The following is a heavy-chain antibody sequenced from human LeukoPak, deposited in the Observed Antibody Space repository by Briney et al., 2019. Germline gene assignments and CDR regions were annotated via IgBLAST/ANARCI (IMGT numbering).Heavy chain of an antibody. CDR1: GFTFSSYG. V-gene: IGHV3-30*18. J-gene: IGHJ4*02. CDR3: AKQEILTTWSVGY. CDR2: ISYDGGST. Sequence: PGRSLRLSCAASGFTFSSYGMHWVRQAPGKGLVWVAVISYDGGSTYYADSVKGRFTISRDDSKNTLFLQMDSLSDEDTAVYYCAKQEILTTWSVGYWGQGTLVTVSS. D-gene: IGHD1-26*01.